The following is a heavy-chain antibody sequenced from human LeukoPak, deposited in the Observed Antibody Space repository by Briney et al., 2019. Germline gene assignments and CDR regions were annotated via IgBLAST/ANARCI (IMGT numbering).Heavy chain of an antibody. CDR2: IIPIFGTA. CDR3: ARERITISHYGMDV. J-gene: IGHJ6*02. D-gene: IGHD3-3*01. V-gene: IGHV1-69*05. Sequence: ASVKVSCKASGGTFSSYAISWVRQAPGQGLEWMGGIIPIFGTANYAQKLQGRVTMTTDTSTSTAYMELRSLRSDDTAVYYCARERITISHYGMDVWGQGTTVTVSS. CDR1: GGTFSSYA.